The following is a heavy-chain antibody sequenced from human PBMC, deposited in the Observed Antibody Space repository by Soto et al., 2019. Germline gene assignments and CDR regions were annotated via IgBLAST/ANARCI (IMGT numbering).Heavy chain of an antibody. CDR3: ASTIGYCSGGSCYSGDY. V-gene: IGHV1-18*01. CDR2: ISAYNGNT. CDR1: GYTFTSYG. D-gene: IGHD2-15*01. Sequence: ASVKVSCKASGYTFTSYGISWVRQAPGQGFEWMGWISAYNGNTNYAQKLQGRVTMTTDTSTSTAYMELRSLRSDDTAVYYCASTIGYCSGGSCYSGDYWGQGTLVTVSS. J-gene: IGHJ4*02.